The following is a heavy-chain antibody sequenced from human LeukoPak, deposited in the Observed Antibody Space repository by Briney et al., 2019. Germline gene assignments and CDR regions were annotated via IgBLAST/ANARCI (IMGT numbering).Heavy chain of an antibody. CDR3: ARGGARIASPDYFDY. V-gene: IGHV1-2*02. CDR2: INPNSGGT. D-gene: IGHD6-13*01. CDR1: GYTFTGYY. J-gene: IGHJ4*02. Sequence: ASVKVSCKASGYTFTGYYMHWVRQAPGQGLEWMGWINPNSGGTNYAQKFQGRVTMTRDTSISTAYMELSRLRSDDTAVYYCARGGARIASPDYFDYWGQGTLVTVSS.